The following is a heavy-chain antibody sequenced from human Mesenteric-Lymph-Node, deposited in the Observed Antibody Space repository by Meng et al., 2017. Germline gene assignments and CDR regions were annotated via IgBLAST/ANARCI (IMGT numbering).Heavy chain of an antibody. CDR1: GFTFSSYW. J-gene: IGHJ4*02. Sequence: GESLKISCAASGFTFSSYWMSWVRQAPGKGLEWVANIKQDGSETYYVDSVKGRFTISRDNAKNSQYLQMNSLRAEDTAVYYCARVRIIRSRSTFEYWGQGTQVTVSS. V-gene: IGHV3-7*01. D-gene: IGHD2-2*01. CDR2: IKQDGSET. CDR3: ARVRIIRSRSTFEY.